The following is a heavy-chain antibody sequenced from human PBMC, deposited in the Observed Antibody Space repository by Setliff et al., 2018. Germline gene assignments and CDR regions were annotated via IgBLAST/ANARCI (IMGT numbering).Heavy chain of an antibody. V-gene: IGHV1-2*02. CDR2: ISPNSGGT. Sequence: GASVKVSCKASGYTFTGYFIHWVRQAPGQGLEWMGWISPNSGGTNYAQKFQGRVTMTRDTSISTAYMELSRLRSDDTAVYSCARSRLYGGWFDPWAREPWSPSPQ. CDR1: GYTFTGYF. J-gene: IGHJ5*02. CDR3: ARSRLYGGWFDP. D-gene: IGHD4-17*01.